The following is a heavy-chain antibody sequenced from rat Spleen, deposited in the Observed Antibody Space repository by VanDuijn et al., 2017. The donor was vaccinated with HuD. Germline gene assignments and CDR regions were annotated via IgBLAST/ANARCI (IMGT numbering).Heavy chain of an antibody. CDR3: ARRHYGYTDYFDY. J-gene: IGHJ2*01. CDR1: GFIFSNYG. V-gene: IGHV5-19*01. Sequence: EVQVVESGGGLVQPGRSLKLSCAASGFIFSNYGMHWIRQAPTTGLEWVATISYGDSSGHSGTYYRDSVRGRFTISRDNAKSTLSLQMDSLRSEDTATYYCARRHYGYTDYFDYWGQGVMVTVSS. D-gene: IGHD1-9*01. CDR2: ISYGDSSGHSGT.